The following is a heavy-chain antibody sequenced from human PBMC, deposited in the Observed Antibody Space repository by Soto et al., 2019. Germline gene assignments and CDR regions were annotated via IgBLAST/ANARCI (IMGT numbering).Heavy chain of an antibody. J-gene: IGHJ3*02. V-gene: IGHV3-30*18. D-gene: IGHD3-22*01. CDR2: ISYDGSNK. Sequence: GGSLRLSCAASGFTFSSYGMHWVRQAPGKGLEWVAVISYDGSNKYYADSVKGRFTISRDNSKNTLYLQMNSLRAEDTAVYYCAKDPGITMIGPIWGQGTMVT. CDR3: AKDPGITMIGPI. CDR1: GFTFSSYG.